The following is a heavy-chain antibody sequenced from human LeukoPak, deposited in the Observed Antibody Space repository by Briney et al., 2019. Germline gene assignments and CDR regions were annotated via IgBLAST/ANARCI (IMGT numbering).Heavy chain of an antibody. D-gene: IGHD6-6*01. CDR2: INPNSGGT. J-gene: IGHJ4*02. V-gene: IGHV1-2*02. CDR1: GYTFTGYY. CDR3: ARGEQLAHDY. Sequence: ASVKVSCKASGYTFTGYYMHWVRQAPGQGLEWVGWINPNSGGTNYAQKVQGRVTMTRDTSITTAYMELSRLRSDDTAVYYCARGEQLAHDYWGQGTLVTVSS.